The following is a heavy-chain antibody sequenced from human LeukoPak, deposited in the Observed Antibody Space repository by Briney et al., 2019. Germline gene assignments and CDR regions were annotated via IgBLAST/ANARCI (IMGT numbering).Heavy chain of an antibody. CDR3: ARAKGYCSSTSCQEFDY. CDR2: INHSGST. D-gene: IGHD2-2*01. Sequence: SETLSLTCAVYGGSFSGYYWSWIRQPPGKGLEWIGEINHSGSTNYNPSLKSRVTISVDTSKNRFSLKLSSVTAADTAVYYCARAKGYCSSTSCQEFDYWGQGTLVTVSS. CDR1: GGSFSGYY. V-gene: IGHV4-34*01. J-gene: IGHJ4*02.